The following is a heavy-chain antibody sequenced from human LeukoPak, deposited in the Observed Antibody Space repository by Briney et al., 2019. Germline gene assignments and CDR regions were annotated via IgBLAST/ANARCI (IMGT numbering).Heavy chain of an antibody. CDR1: CGSISSSSYY. Sequence: SETLSLTCIVSCGSISSSSYYWGWIRQPPGKGLEWIGSIFYSGNTYYNPSLKSRVTISVDTSKNQFSLKLSSVTAADTAVYYCARHLGWSGHLDAFDIWGQGTAVTVSS. CDR2: IFYSGNT. CDR3: ARHLGWSGHLDAFDI. V-gene: IGHV4-39*01. J-gene: IGHJ3*02. D-gene: IGHD3-3*01.